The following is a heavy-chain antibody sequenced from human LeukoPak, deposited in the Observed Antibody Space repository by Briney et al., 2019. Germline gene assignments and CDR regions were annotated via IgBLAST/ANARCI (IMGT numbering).Heavy chain of an antibody. CDR3: ARGRVGATAYGMDV. V-gene: IGHV5-51*01. CDR2: IYPGDSDT. Sequence: GESLKISCQGSGYSFTSYWIGWVRQMPGKGLEWMGIIYPGDSDTTYSPSFQGQVTIPADRSVSTAYLQWSSLKAPDSAMYYCARGRVGATAYGMDVWGKGTTVTVSS. D-gene: IGHD1-26*01. J-gene: IGHJ6*03. CDR1: GYSFTSYW.